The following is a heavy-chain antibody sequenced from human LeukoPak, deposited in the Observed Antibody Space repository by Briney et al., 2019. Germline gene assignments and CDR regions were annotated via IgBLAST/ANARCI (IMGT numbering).Heavy chain of an antibody. J-gene: IGHJ4*02. CDR1: GFTFSSYG. CDR3: ARARITIFGVESFFDY. V-gene: IGHV3-30*02. Sequence: GGSLRLSCAASGFTFSSYGVHWVRQAPGKGLEWVAFIRYDGSNKYYADSVKGRFTISRDNSKNTLYLQMNSLRAEDTAVYYCARARITIFGVESFFDYWGQGTLVTVSS. D-gene: IGHD3-3*01. CDR2: IRYDGSNK.